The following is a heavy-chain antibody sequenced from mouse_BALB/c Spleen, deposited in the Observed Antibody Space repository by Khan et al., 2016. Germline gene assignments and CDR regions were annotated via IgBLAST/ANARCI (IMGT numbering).Heavy chain of an antibody. Sequence: QVQLQQPGAELVKPGASVKLSCTASGFTFTNYWMHWVKQRPGQGLDWIGKINPNNGRTDYNEIFKSKATLTVDKSSSTASMQLSSLTSEDSAVYYCASGGFAYWGQGTLVTVAA. CDR3: ASGGFAY. CDR1: GFTFTNYW. V-gene: IGHV1S81*02. CDR2: INPNNGRT. J-gene: IGHJ3*01.